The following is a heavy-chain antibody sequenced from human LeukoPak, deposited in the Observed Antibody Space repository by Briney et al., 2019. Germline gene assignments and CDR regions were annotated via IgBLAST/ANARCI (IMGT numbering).Heavy chain of an antibody. J-gene: IGHJ4*02. V-gene: IGHV1-18*01. CDR1: GYTFTSYG. Sequence: ASVKVSCKASGYTFTSYGISLVRQAPGQGLEWMGWISAYNGNTNYAQKLQGRVTMTTDTSTSTAYMELRSLRSDDTAVYYCARGHKLRFLEWLSSYYFDYWGQGTLVTVSS. CDR2: ISAYNGNT. D-gene: IGHD3-3*01. CDR3: ARGHKLRFLEWLSSYYFDY.